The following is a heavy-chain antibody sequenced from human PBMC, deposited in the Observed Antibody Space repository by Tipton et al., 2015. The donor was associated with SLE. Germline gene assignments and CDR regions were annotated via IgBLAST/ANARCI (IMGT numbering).Heavy chain of an antibody. V-gene: IGHV4-39*07. J-gene: IGHJ4*02. CDR1: GGSISSHSSF. CDR3: ARGYCIGDVCYGRGFFDY. CDR2: FYYSGST. D-gene: IGHD2-8*02. Sequence: TLSLTCTVSGGSISSHSSFWGWVRQPPGKGLEWIGPFYYSGSTYSNPSLRSRVTMSVDTSKSHFSLQMSSVTAADTAVYYCARGYCIGDVCYGRGFFDYWGRGTQVTVSS.